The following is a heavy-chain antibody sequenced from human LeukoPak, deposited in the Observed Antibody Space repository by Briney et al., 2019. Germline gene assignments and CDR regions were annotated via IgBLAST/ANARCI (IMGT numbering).Heavy chain of an antibody. Sequence: GGSLRLSCAASGFTFSSYAMHWVRQAPGKGLEWVAVISYDGSNEYYADSVKGRFTISRDNSKNTLYLQMNSLRAEDTAVYYCARDGVHCGGDCYSVDYYYGMDVWGQGTTVTVSS. CDR3: ARDGVHCGGDCYSVDYYYGMDV. CDR1: GFTFSSYA. CDR2: ISYDGSNE. V-gene: IGHV3-30*04. J-gene: IGHJ6*02. D-gene: IGHD2-21*02.